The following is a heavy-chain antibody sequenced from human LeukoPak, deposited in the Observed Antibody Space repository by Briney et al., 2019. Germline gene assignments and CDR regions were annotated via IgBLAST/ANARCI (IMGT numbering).Heavy chain of an antibody. V-gene: IGHV3-30*02. CDR2: IRYDGSNK. D-gene: IGHD6-19*01. CDR1: GFTFSSYG. Sequence: GGSLRLSCAASGFTFSSYGMDWVRQAPGKGLEWVAFIRYDGSNKYYADSVKGRFTISRDNSKNTLYLQMNSLRAEDTAVYYCAKDDSLWLVRGVYYFDYWGQGTLVTVSS. CDR3: AKDDSLWLVRGVYYFDY. J-gene: IGHJ4*02.